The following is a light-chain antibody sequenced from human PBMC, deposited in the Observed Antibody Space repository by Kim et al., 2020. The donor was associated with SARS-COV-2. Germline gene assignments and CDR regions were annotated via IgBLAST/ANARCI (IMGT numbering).Light chain of an antibody. J-gene: IGLJ3*02. V-gene: IGLV1-47*01. Sequence: QRCTISCSGSSSNIGSNYVYWYQQLPGTAPNLLIYRNNQRPSGVPDRFSGSKSGTSASLAISGLRSEDEADYYCAAWDDSLSGSWVFGGGTQLTVL. CDR3: AAWDDSLSGSWV. CDR2: RNN. CDR1: SSNIGSNY.